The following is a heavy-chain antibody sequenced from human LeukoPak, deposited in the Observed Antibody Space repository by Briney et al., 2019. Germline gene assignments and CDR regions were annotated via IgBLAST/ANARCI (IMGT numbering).Heavy chain of an antibody. CDR2: ISSSSSYI. Sequence: GGSLRLSCAASGFTFSSYSMNWVRQAPGKGLEWVSSISSSSSYIYYADSVKGRFTISRDNAKNTLYLQMNSLRAEDTAVYYCAEDQAGDGAFDIWGQGTMVTVSS. CDR1: GFTFSSYS. CDR3: AEDQAGDGAFDI. D-gene: IGHD4-17*01. V-gene: IGHV3-21*01. J-gene: IGHJ3*02.